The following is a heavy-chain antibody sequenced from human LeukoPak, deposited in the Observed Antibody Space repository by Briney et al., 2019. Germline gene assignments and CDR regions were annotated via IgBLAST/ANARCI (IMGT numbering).Heavy chain of an antibody. CDR1: GFTVSSNY. J-gene: IGHJ3*02. CDR2: IYSGGST. D-gene: IGHD6-13*01. CDR3: ARVRGSSSWYPNAFDI. Sequence: PGGSLRLSCAASGFTVSSNYMSWVRQAPGKGLEWVSVIYSGGSTYYADSVKGRFTISRDNSKNTLYLQMNSLRAEDTAVYYCARVRGSSSWYPNAFDIWGQGTMVTVSS. V-gene: IGHV3-53*01.